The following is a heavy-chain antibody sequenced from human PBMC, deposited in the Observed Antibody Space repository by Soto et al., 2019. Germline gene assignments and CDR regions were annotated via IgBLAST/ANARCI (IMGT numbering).Heavy chain of an antibody. CDR2: INSGNGNT. J-gene: IGHJ4*02. V-gene: IGHV1-3*01. D-gene: IGHD5-18*01. CDR3: ARGVSGYIANGTSDY. Sequence: QVQLVQSGAEVKKPGASVKIPCKASVYTFTSYAMHWVRQAPGQRPEWMGWINSGNGNTKYSQKLQGRVTSTSDTSASADYMELSSPRSEDTAVYYCARGVSGYIANGTSDYCGQGTLVTVSS. CDR1: VYTFTSYA.